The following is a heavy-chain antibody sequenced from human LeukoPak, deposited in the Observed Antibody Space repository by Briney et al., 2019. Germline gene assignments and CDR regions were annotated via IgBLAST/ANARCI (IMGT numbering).Heavy chain of an antibody. CDR3: AKGQGPWFGEPIDY. J-gene: IGHJ4*02. V-gene: IGHV3-23*01. CDR2: ISGSGGST. D-gene: IGHD3-10*01. Sequence: GGSLRLSSAASGFTFIGYARRSGRHGPGRGLWRVSLISGSGGSTYNANSVKGRFTISRANSKNTLYLQLNSLRAEDTAVSYCAKGQGPWFGEPIDYWGQGTLVTVSS. CDR1: GFTFIGYA.